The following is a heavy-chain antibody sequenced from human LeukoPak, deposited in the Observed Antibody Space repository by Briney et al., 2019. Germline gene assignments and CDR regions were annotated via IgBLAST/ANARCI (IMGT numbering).Heavy chain of an antibody. Sequence: ASVKVSCKASGGTFSSYAISWVRQAPGQGLEWMGGIIPIFGTANYAQKFQGRVTITADESTSTAYVELSSLRSEDTAVYYCARASSFGEFHFDYWGQGTLVTVSS. CDR1: GGTFSSYA. J-gene: IGHJ4*02. CDR2: IIPIFGTA. CDR3: ARASSFGEFHFDY. V-gene: IGHV1-69*13. D-gene: IGHD3-10*01.